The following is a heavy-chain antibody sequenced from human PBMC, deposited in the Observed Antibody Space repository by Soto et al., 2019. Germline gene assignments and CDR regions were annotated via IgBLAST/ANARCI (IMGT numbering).Heavy chain of an antibody. J-gene: IGHJ4*02. V-gene: IGHV3-23*01. CDR2: ISGSGSTI. D-gene: IGHD3-22*01. CDR3: AKVFYYYDSSGYYYFDY. CDR1: GFTFSSYA. Sequence: AGSLRLSCAVSGFTFSSYAVSWVCQAPGKGPEWISSISGSGSTIYYADPVKGRFTISRENSKNTLYLQMSSLRAEDTAVYYCAKVFYYYDSSGYYYFDYWGQGTLVTVSS.